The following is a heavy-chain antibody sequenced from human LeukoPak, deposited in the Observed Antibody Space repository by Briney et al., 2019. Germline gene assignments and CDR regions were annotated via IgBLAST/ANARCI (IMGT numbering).Heavy chain of an antibody. V-gene: IGHV4-31*03. CDR1: GGSISSGGYY. D-gene: IGHD3-9*01. Sequence: SETLSLTCTVSGGSISSGGYYWSWIRQHPGKGLKWIGYIYYSGSTYYNPSLKSRVTISVDTSKNQFSLKLSSVTAADTAVYYCASGGSYDILTGYYKGYGMDVWGQGTTVTVSS. J-gene: IGHJ6*02. CDR3: ASGGSYDILTGYYKGYGMDV. CDR2: IYYSGST.